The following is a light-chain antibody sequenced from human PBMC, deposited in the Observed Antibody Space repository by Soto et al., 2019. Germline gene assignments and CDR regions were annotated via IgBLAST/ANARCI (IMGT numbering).Light chain of an antibody. CDR3: QQYTNTNNPWM. V-gene: IGKV1-5*01. CDR1: QTISTW. CDR2: DAS. J-gene: IGKJ1*01. Sequence: DIHGTHSPPTLSASVVYRVSITCLSIQTISTWMAWYQQKPGKAPKLLVYDASTLQSGVASRFSGSGSGTEFTLIISGLQPDDSATYYCQQYTNTNNPWMFGQGTKVDIK.